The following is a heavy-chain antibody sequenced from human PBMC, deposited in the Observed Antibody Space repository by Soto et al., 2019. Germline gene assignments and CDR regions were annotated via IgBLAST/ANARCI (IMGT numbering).Heavy chain of an antibody. Sequence: QVQLVQSGAEVKKPGASVKVSCKASGYTFTSYYMHWVRQAPGQGLEWMGIINPSGGSTTYAQKFQDKGSMTRDGSTGRAYRDLSSQISDDKVVYSFALVVGCSYGGVNYCGQGTLVTVSA. V-gene: IGHV1-46*01. CDR2: INPSGGST. J-gene: IGHJ4*02. CDR1: GYTFTSYY. CDR3: ALVVGCSYGGVNY. D-gene: IGHD5-18*01.